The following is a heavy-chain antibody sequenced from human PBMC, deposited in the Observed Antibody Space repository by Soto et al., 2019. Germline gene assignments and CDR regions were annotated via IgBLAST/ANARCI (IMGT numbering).Heavy chain of an antibody. D-gene: IGHD6-25*01. CDR3: ATRLAATVVTLRLLY. CDR2: SSGSGDET. J-gene: IGHJ4*01. Sequence: EVQVLESGGGLVQPGGSLRLSCAASGFTVGSYAMTWVRQAPGKGLEWVSGSSGSGDETYYADSVKGRFTVSRDNSKNTLYLQMNSLRAEDTALYYCATRLAATVVTLRLLYWGHGTLVTVSS. CDR1: GFTVGSYA. V-gene: IGHV3-23*01.